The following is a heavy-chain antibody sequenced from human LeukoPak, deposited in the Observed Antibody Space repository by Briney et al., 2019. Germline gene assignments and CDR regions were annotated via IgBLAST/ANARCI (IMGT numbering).Heavy chain of an antibody. Sequence: SETLSLTCTVSGGSISSSSYFWGWIRQPPGKGLEWIGSIYYTGSTYYNPSLKSRVTISVDTSNNQFSLKLSSVTAADTAVYYCARKRAVFGVVIIPGNVDYWGQGTLVTVSS. CDR1: GGSISSSSYF. D-gene: IGHD3-3*01. V-gene: IGHV4-39*01. J-gene: IGHJ4*02. CDR2: IYYTGST. CDR3: ARKRAVFGVVIIPGNVDY.